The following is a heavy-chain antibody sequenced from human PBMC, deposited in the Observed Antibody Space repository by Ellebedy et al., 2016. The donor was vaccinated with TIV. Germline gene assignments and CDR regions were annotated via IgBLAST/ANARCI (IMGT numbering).Heavy chain of an antibody. CDR2: AYYSGSP. V-gene: IGHV4-39*01. D-gene: IGHD2-21*02. J-gene: IGHJ4*02. CDR3: ARTDPWQPIDD. CDR1: GGPFSSIRYS. Sequence: MPSETLSLTCSVSGGPFSSIRYSWAWIRQPPGKGLEYIGSAYYSGSPYDNPSFKCRFTQSADTSTNQFSLNLRTVTAADTAVYYCARTDPWQPIDDWGQGILVSVSS.